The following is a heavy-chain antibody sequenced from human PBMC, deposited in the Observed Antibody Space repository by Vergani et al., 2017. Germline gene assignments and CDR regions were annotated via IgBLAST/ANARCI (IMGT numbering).Heavy chain of an antibody. CDR2: ISGSGGST. V-gene: IGHV3-23*01. Sequence: EVQLLESGGDLVQPGGSLRLSCAASGFTFNHYAMNWVRQAPGQGLEWVSGISGSGGSTYYAGPVMGRFTISRDSSKNTLYLQMNSLSAGDTAVYYCAKANPRNSGYDYLYYYHAMDVWGQGTTVTVSS. D-gene: IGHD5-12*01. J-gene: IGHJ6*02. CDR3: AKANPRNSGYDYLYYYHAMDV. CDR1: GFTFNHYA.